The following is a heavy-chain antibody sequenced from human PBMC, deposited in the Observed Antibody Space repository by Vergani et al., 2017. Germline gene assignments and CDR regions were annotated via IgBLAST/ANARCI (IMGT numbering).Heavy chain of an antibody. CDR3: AKDSQVVQLLLYPHFDY. V-gene: IGHV3-23*01. CDR1: GFTFSSYA. J-gene: IGHJ4*02. Sequence: EVQLLESGGGLVQPEGSLGLPCEASGFTFSSYAMSWARQAPGKGLKWVSAISGSGGRTYYADSVKGRFTISRDNSKNTLYLQMNSLRAEDTAVYYCAKDSQVVQLLLYPHFDYWGQGTLVTVSS. CDR2: ISGSGGRT. D-gene: IGHD2-2*02.